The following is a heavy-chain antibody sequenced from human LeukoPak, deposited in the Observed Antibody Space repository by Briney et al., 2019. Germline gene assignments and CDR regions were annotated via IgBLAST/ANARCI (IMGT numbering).Heavy chain of an antibody. V-gene: IGHV3-33*01. CDR2: IWYDGSNK. D-gene: IGHD4-17*01. CDR3: ARGKSYGDSSDY. Sequence: GGSLRLSCAASGFTFSSYGMHWVRQAPGKGLEWVAVIWYDGSNKYYADSVKGRFTISRDNSKNTLYLQMNSLRAEDTAVYYCARGKSYGDSSDYWGQGTLVTVSS. CDR1: GFTFSSYG. J-gene: IGHJ4*02.